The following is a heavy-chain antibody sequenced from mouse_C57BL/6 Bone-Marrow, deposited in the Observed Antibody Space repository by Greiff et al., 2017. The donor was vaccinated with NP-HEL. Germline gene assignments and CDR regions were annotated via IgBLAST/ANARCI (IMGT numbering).Heavy chain of an antibody. D-gene: IGHD2-3*01. Sequence: VKLVESGPGLVAPSQSLSITCTVSGFSLTSYGVDWVRQSPGTGLEWLGVIWGVGSTNYNSALKSRLSISKDNSKSQVFLKMNSLQTDDTAMYYCARIDGPYAMDYWGQGTSVTVSS. J-gene: IGHJ4*01. V-gene: IGHV2-6*01. CDR3: ARIDGPYAMDY. CDR1: GFSLTSYG. CDR2: IWGVGST.